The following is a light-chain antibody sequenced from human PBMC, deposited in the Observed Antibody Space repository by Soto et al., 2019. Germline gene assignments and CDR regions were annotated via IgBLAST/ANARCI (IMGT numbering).Light chain of an antibody. Sequence: VVLTQSPATLSLSPGERATLSCRTSLSVSEYLDWYQQKPGQAPRLLISDASNRATGIPARFSGSGSGTDFTLTISSLEPEDFAVYYCHQRQYWPPITFGQGTRLEIK. J-gene: IGKJ5*01. V-gene: IGKV3-11*01. CDR2: DAS. CDR3: HQRQYWPPIT. CDR1: LSVSEY.